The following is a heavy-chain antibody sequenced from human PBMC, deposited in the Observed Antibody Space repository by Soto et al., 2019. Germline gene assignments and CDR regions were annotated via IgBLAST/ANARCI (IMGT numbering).Heavy chain of an antibody. J-gene: IGHJ4*02. CDR3: ARGVTGHYDYVWGSYRYDYFDN. D-gene: IGHD3-16*02. CDR1: GGSINRGDYY. CDR2: SYYSGRT. V-gene: IGHV4-30-4*01. Sequence: QVQPQESGPGLVTPSETLSLTCTVSGGSINRGDYYWSWIRQPPGKGLEWLGYSYYSGRTYYNPSLEIRVTISIDMSKNQLSLKLNSVTAADTAVHYCARGVTGHYDYVWGSYRYDYFDNWGQGTLVTVSS.